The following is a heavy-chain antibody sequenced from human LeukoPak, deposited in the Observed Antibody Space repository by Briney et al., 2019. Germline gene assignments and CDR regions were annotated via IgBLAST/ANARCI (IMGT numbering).Heavy chain of an antibody. CDR3: ARGRTY. J-gene: IGHJ4*02. V-gene: IGHV3-48*03. Sequence: GGSLRLSCAASVFTFCGDETNWARQATGKGLEWVSYIGGSGSTKYYAESVKGRFTISRDNAKNSLYLQMTSLRVDDTAVYYCARGRTYWGQGTLVTVSS. CDR2: IGGSGSTK. CDR1: VFTFCGDE.